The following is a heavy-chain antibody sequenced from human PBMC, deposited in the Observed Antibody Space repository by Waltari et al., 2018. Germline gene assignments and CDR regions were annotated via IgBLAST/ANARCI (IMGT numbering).Heavy chain of an antibody. J-gene: IGHJ6*02. D-gene: IGHD5-18*01. V-gene: IGHV4-31*03. CDR3: ARSGYRYGWGYYYGMDV. Sequence: QVQLQESGPGLVKSSQTLSLTCSVSGGSISSEGFYWSWIRQHPGKGLEWTGYIANSGTYYNPSLKRRFTISRETSKNQIVLKLSSVTAADTAVYYCARSGYRYGWGYYYGMDVWGQGTTVTVSS. CDR2: IANSGT. CDR1: GGSISSEGFY.